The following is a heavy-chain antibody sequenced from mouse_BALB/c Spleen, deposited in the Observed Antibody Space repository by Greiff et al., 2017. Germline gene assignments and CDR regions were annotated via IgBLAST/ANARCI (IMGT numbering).Heavy chain of an antibody. CDR3: TRTHYCAMDY. V-gene: IGHV1-87*01. J-gene: IGHJ4*01. CDR2: IYPGDGDT. Sequence: VQLQQSGAELARPGASVKLSCKASGYTFTSYWMQWVKQRPGQGLEWIGAIYPGDGDTRYTQKFKGKATLTADKSSSTAYMQLSSLASEDSAVYYCTRTHYCAMDYWGQGTSVTVSS. CDR1: GYTFTSYW.